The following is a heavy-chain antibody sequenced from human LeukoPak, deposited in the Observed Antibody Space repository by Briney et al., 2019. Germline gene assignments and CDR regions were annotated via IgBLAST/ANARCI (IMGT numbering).Heavy chain of an antibody. CDR3: TTLSAHWLDP. V-gene: IGHV3-21*01. J-gene: IGHJ5*02. CDR1: GFTLSGYS. CDR2: ISSDSSSI. D-gene: IGHD2/OR15-2a*01. Sequence: PGGSLRLSCVGSGFTLSGYSMNWVRQSPEMGLEWVSSISSDSSSIYYGDSLKGRFTVSRDNAKNSLYLQMTGLKDDDTAIYYCTTLSAHWLDPWGRGTLVTVSS.